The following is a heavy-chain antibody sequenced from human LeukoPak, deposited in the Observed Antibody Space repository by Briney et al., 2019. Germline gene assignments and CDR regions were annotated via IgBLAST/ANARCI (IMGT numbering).Heavy chain of an antibody. Sequence: KPSETLSLTCIVSGGSISGYYWNWIRQPAEKALEWIVRVYPSGSPNYSPSLKSRGIMSVATSKNQLSLNLNSVTAADTAVYYCARGRFRVGYCGRGSCHADFDYWGQGALVTVSS. D-gene: IGHD2-15*01. CDR1: GGSISGYY. J-gene: IGHJ4*02. CDR3: ARGRFRVGYCGRGSCHADFDY. V-gene: IGHV4-4*07. CDR2: VYPSGSP.